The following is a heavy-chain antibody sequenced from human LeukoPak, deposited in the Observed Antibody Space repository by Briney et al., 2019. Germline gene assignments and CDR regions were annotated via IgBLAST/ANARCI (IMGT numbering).Heavy chain of an antibody. CDR1: GGSISSGGYY. Sequence: SQTLSLTCTVSGGSISSGGYYWSWIRQHPGKGLEWIGYIYYSGSTYCNPSLKSRVTISVDTSKNQFSLKLSSVTAADTAVYYCAREPPGGTTYYYYGMDVWGQGTTVTVSS. D-gene: IGHD1-14*01. CDR2: IYYSGST. CDR3: AREPPGGTTYYYYGMDV. J-gene: IGHJ6*02. V-gene: IGHV4-31*03.